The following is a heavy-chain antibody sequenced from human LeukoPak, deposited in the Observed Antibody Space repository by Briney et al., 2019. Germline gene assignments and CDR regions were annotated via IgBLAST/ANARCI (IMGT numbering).Heavy chain of an antibody. CDR2: ISTGSDTI. V-gene: IGHV3-48*02. J-gene: IGHJ2*01. CDR3: ARDALHPRWYFDR. CDR1: GFIFTSYS. Sequence: GGSLRLSCAASGFIFTSYSMNWVRQAPGKGLEWVSYISTGSDTIYYTDSVKGRFIISRDNAKNSLYLQMNSLRDEDTAVYYCARDALHPRWYFDRWGRGTLLTVSS.